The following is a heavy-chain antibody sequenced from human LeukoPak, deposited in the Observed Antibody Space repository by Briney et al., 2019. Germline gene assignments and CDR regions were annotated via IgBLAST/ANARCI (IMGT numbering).Heavy chain of an antibody. J-gene: IGHJ2*01. D-gene: IGHD3-22*01. Sequence: GGSLRLSCAASGFTFSDHYMDWVRQAPGKGLEGVGRTRNKANSYTTEYAASVKGRFTISRDDSKNSLYLQMNSLKTEDTAVYYCARVPYYYDSSGWEWYFDLWGRGTLVTVSS. CDR2: TRNKANSYTT. CDR3: ARVPYYYDSSGWEWYFDL. CDR1: GFTFSDHY. V-gene: IGHV3-72*01.